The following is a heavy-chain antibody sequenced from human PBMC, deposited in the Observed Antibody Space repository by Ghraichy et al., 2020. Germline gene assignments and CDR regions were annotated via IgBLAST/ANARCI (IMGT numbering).Heavy chain of an antibody. CDR2: IRPDASGA. CDR1: GFTFSDYW. J-gene: IGHJ4*02. Sequence: GGSLRLSCAASGFTFSDYWMHWVRQIPGKGLVWVSRIRPDASGATYADSVKGRFTISRDNAKNTLYLQMNSLRAEDTAVYYCAREFISVSSWYIGDQGTLVTVYS. CDR3: AREFISVSSWYI. D-gene: IGHD6-13*01. V-gene: IGHV3-74*01.